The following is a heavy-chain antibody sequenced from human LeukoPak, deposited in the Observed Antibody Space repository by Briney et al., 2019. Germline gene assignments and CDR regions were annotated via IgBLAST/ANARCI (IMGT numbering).Heavy chain of an antibody. D-gene: IGHD6-6*01. J-gene: IGHJ4*03. V-gene: IGHV4-34*01. CDR1: GESFSAYF. CDR3: ATRSSTLAAARCFDD. CDR2: IDHRGSS. Sequence: SETLSLTCAVHGESFSAYFWSWLRQVPGKGLEWIGEIDHRGSSNYNPPLKSRATISVDTSKNHFSLSLTSVTAADTAVYYCATRSSTLAAARCFDDWGQGTVVTVSS.